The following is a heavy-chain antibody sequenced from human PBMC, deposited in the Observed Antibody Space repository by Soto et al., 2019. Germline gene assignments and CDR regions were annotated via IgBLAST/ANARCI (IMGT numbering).Heavy chain of an antibody. J-gene: IGHJ3*01. D-gene: IGHD5-12*01. CDR2: LYRTDGT. Sequence: DVQVVESGGGLIQPGGSLRLSCVASGFTVNGKSYITWVRQAPGKGLEWVSGLYRTDGTYYADSVKGRFTVSLDNSKNAVYLQMNSLRPEYTALYYCATWLQHEHAFDVWGPGTMVTVSS. CDR3: ATWLQHEHAFDV. CDR1: GFTVNGKSY. V-gene: IGHV3-53*01.